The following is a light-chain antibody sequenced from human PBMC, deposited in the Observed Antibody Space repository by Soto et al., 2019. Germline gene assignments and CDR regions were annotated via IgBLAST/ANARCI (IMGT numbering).Light chain of an antibody. CDR2: EVS. J-gene: IGLJ1*01. CDR1: SSDTAGYNY. V-gene: IGLV2-14*01. CDR3: SSYTTSNTPLYV. Sequence: QSVVTQPASVSGSPGQSMTISCTGTSSDTAGYNYVSWYQQHPGKAPKLMIYEVSNRPSGVSNRFSGSQSGNTASLTISGLQAEDEANYYCSSYTTSNTPLYVFGTGTKVTVL.